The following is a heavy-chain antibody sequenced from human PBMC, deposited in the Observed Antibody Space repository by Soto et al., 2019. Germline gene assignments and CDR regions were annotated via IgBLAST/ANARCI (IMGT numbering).Heavy chain of an antibody. J-gene: IGHJ6*02. D-gene: IGHD4-17*01. Sequence: QVQLVESGGGVVQPGRSLRLSCAASGFTFSSYGMHWVRQAPGKGLEWVAVIWYDGSNKYYADSVKGRFTISRDNSKNTLYLQMTSLRAEDTAVYYCAREEGYGEAMDVWGQGTTVTVSS. CDR3: AREEGYGEAMDV. CDR2: IWYDGSNK. CDR1: GFTFSSYG. V-gene: IGHV3-33*01.